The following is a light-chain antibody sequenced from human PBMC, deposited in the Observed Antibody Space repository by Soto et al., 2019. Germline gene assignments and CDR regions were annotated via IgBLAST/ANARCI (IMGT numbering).Light chain of an antibody. CDR2: GAS. CDR3: QQYGSSPLT. J-gene: IGKJ4*01. Sequence: EIVLTQSPSTLSLSPGERATLYCRASETVAGSYLAWYQQKPGQAPRLLIYGASSRATGIPDRFSGSGSGTDFSLTISRLEPEDFAVYYCQQYGSSPLTFGGGTKVDIK. CDR1: ETVAGSY. V-gene: IGKV3-20*01.